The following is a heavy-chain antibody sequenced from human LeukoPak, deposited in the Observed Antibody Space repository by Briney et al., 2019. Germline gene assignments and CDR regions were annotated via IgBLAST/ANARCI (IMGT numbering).Heavy chain of an antibody. CDR3: ARDTTGTTSGFDY. V-gene: IGHV4-31*03. CDR1: GGSISSGGYY. CDR2: IYYSGST. D-gene: IGHD1-1*01. Sequence: SQTLSLTCTVSGGSISSGGYYWSWIRQHPGKGLEWIGYIYYSGSTYYNPSPKSRVTISVDTSKNQFSLKLSSVTAADTAVYYCARDTTGTTSGFDYWGQGTLVTVSS. J-gene: IGHJ4*02.